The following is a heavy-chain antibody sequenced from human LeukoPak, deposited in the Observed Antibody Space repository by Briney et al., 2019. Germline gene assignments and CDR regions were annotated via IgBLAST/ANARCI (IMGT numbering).Heavy chain of an antibody. CDR2: IYYSGST. D-gene: IGHD3-10*01. J-gene: IGHJ4*02. CDR3: ARGNYYGSGNLRIKYYFDY. Sequence: KPSETLSLTCTVSGGSISSSSYYWGWIRQPPGKGLEWIGSIYYSGSTYYNPSLKSRVTISVDTSKNQFSLKLSSVTAADTALYYCARGNYYGSGNLRIKYYFDYWGQGTLVTVSS. V-gene: IGHV4-39*07. CDR1: GGSISSSSYY.